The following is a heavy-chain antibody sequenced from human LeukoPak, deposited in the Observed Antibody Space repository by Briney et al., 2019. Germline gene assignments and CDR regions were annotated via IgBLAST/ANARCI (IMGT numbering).Heavy chain of an antibody. D-gene: IGHD1-1*01. CDR1: GGSIRSYY. J-gene: IGHJ4*02. CDR3: ARDPYDGGFDY. V-gene: IGHV4-59*01. CDR2: IYYSGST. Sequence: SETLSLTCTVSGGSIRSYYWSWVRQPPGKGLEWIGYIYYSGSTNYNPSLKSRVTISVDTSKNQFSLKLSSVTAADTAVYYCARDPYDGGFDYWGQGTLVTVSS.